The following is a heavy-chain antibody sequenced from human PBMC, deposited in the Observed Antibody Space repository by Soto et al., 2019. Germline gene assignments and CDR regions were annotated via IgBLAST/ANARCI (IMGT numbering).Heavy chain of an antibody. V-gene: IGHV4-4*07. Sequence: KPSETLSLTCNVSGGSISKFYCAWIRETAWNGLEWMGRVYATGTTDYNPSLRSRVAMSVDISKKTFSLRLRSVTGADSGVYYCVRDGSKRLRDWFDHWGQGRFVTVSS. J-gene: IGHJ5*02. CDR3: VRDGSKRLRDWFDH. CDR2: VYATGTT. CDR1: GGSISKFY.